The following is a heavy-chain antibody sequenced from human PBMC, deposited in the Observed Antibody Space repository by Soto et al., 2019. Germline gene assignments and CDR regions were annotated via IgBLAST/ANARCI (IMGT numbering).Heavy chain of an antibody. CDR3: ARALAYCGGDCYSRPFDY. CDR1: GVSISSGCYY. Sequence: SETLSLTCTVSGVSISSGCYYWTWIRQHPGKGLEWIGYIYYSGSTYYNPSLKSRVTISVDTSQNQFSLKLTSVTAADTAVYYCARALAYCGGDCYSRPFDYWGQGTLVTVSS. V-gene: IGHV4-31*03. CDR2: IYYSGST. D-gene: IGHD2-21*02. J-gene: IGHJ4*02.